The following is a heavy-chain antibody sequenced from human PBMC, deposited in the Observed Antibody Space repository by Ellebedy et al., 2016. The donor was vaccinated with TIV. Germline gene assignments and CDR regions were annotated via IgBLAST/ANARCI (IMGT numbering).Heavy chain of an antibody. D-gene: IGHD1-14*01. V-gene: IGHV1-8*01. J-gene: IGHJ4*02. CDR1: GYTFTNYD. Sequence: ASVKVSXKASGYTFTNYDINWVRPAPGQGPEWMGWMNPDTGDTRYTQNFQGRVTMSRNTSISTAYMELSGLKSEDTAVYYCARPPYTETFPPYWGQGTLVTVSS. CDR3: ARPPYTETFPPY. CDR2: MNPDTGDT.